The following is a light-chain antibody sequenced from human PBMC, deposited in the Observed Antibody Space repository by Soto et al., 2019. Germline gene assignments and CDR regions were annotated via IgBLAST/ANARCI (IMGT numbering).Light chain of an antibody. CDR3: QQYNSYPWT. Sequence: DIQMTQSPSTLSASVVDRFTITFLASQSISGWLAWYQQKPGKAPKLLIYDVSSLESGVPSRFSGSGSGTEFTLAISSLQPDDFATYYCQQYNSYPWTFGQGTKVDI. V-gene: IGKV1-5*01. CDR1: QSISGW. CDR2: DVS. J-gene: IGKJ1*01.